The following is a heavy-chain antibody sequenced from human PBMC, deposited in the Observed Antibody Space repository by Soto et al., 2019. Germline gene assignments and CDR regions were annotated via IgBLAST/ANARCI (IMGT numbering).Heavy chain of an antibody. D-gene: IGHD5-12*01. CDR1: GGSISSYY. CDR3: ARNREMATIRGAYNWFDP. J-gene: IGHJ5*02. Sequence: SETLSLTCTVSGGSISSYYWSWIRQPPGKGLEWIGYIYYSGSTNYNPSLKSRVTISVDTSKNQFSLKLSSVTAADTAVYYCARNREMATIRGAYNWFDPWGQGTPVPV. V-gene: IGHV4-59*01. CDR2: IYYSGST.